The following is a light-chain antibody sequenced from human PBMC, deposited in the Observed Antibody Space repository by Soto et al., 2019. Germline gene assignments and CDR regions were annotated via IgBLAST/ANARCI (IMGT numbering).Light chain of an antibody. CDR3: QQYSRSPWT. CDR2: GAS. J-gene: IGKJ1*01. V-gene: IGKV3-15*01. Sequence: EVVMTQSLATLSVSPGERATLSCRASQSINNDLAWYQHKPGQAPRPLIYGASTRAIGVPARFSGSGSGTDFTLTISRLEPEDFAVFYCQQYSRSPWTFGQGTKVDIK. CDR1: QSINND.